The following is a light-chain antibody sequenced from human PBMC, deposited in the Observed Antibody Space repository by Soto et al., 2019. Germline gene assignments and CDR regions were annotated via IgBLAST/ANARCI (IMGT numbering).Light chain of an antibody. V-gene: IGLV2-14*03. J-gene: IGLJ1*01. CDR3: SSYGGSSSALSV. CDR1: SSDVGGSKY. CDR2: DVS. Sequence: QSALTQPASVSGSPGQSITISCTGTSSDVGGSKYVCWYQQHPGQAPKLMIYDVSNRPSGISDRFSGSKSGYTASLTISGLQTEDEADYYCSSYGGSSSALSVFGTGTKLTVL.